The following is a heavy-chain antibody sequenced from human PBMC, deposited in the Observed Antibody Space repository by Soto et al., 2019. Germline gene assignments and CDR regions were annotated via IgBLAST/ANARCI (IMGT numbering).Heavy chain of an antibody. V-gene: IGHV4-34*01. CDR1: GGSFSGYY. CDR2: INHSGGV. D-gene: IGHD2-15*01. Sequence: SETLSLTCTVYGGSFSGYYWSWIRQSPGKGLEWIGEINHSGGVNYNPSLKSRVTISVDTSKNQVSLNLRSVTAADTSVYYCARGIIYLVVVTAATPFDFRGPGTLVTVSS. CDR3: ARGIIYLVVVTAATPFDF. J-gene: IGHJ4*02.